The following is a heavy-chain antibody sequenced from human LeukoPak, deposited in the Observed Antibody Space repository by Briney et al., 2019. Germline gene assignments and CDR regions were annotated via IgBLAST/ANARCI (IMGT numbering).Heavy chain of an antibody. J-gene: IGHJ5*02. CDR3: ARDNSVRDEAWWFYP. D-gene: IGHD5-24*01. Sequence: ASVKVSCKASGYTFTGYYMHWVRHAPGQGPEWMGLISPTGGSTAYAQKFQGRVTLTRDMSTSTDYLELSSLRSEDTAVYYCARDNSVRDEAWWFYPWGQGTLVTVSS. V-gene: IGHV1-46*01. CDR1: GYTFTGYY. CDR2: ISPTGGST.